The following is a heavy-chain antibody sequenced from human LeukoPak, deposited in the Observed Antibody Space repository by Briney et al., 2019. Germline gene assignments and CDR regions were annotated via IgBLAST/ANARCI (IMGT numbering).Heavy chain of an antibody. J-gene: IGHJ4*02. CDR2: ISGSGGST. D-gene: IGHD5-18*01. Sequence: GGSLRLSCAASGFTFSSYAMSWVRQAPGKGLQWVSAISGSGGSTYYADSVKGRFTISRDNSKNTLYLQMNSLRAEDTAVYYCAKAFLTAMAPTDDYWGQGTLVTVFS. CDR1: GFTFSSYA. V-gene: IGHV3-23*01. CDR3: AKAFLTAMAPTDDY.